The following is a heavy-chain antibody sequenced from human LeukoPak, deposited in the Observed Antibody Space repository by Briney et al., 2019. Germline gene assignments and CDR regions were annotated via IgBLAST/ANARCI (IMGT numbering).Heavy chain of an antibody. Sequence: RSLRLSCAASGFTFSSYGMHWVRQATGKGLEWVAVIWYDGSNKYYADSVKGRFTISRDNSKNTLYLQMNSLRAEDTVFFFRQKTAYEILTGYIDAFDIWGQGTMVTVSS. J-gene: IGHJ3*02. CDR2: IWYDGSNK. CDR1: GFTFSSYG. CDR3: QKTAYEILTGYIDAFDI. V-gene: IGHV3-33*01. D-gene: IGHD3-9*01.